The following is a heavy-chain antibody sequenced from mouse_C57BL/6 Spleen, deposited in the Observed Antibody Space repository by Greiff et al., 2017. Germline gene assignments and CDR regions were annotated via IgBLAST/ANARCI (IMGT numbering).Heavy chain of an antibody. CDR2: IYPGDGDT. CDR1: GYAFSSYW. D-gene: IGHD2-3*01. Sequence: VKLQQSGAELVKPGASVKISCKASGYAFSSYWMNWVKQRPGKGLEWIGQIYPGDGDTNYNGKFKGKATLTADKSSSTAYMQLSSLTSEDSAVYFCARVYDGYRFAYWGQGTLVTVSA. J-gene: IGHJ3*01. CDR3: ARVYDGYRFAY. V-gene: IGHV1-80*01.